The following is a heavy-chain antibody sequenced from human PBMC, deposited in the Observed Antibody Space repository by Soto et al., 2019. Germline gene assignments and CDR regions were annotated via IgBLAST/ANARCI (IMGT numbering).Heavy chain of an antibody. V-gene: IGHV6-1*01. D-gene: IGHD1-7*01. Sequence: SQTLSLTCAISGDSVSSNSAAWNWIRQSPSRGLEWLGRTYYRSKWYNDYAVSVKSRITINPDTSKNQFSLQLNSVTPEDTAVYYCARGNWNYGMDYYYYYMDVWGKGTTVTVSS. CDR2: TYYRSKWYN. CDR3: ARGNWNYGMDYYYYYMDV. J-gene: IGHJ6*03. CDR1: GDSVSSNSAA.